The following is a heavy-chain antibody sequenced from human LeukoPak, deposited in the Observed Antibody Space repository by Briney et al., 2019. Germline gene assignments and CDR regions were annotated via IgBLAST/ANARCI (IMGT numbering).Heavy chain of an antibody. D-gene: IGHD3-10*01. J-gene: IGHJ5*02. Sequence: VGSLRLSCAASGVTLSRYEMNSVCQAPRRGLGWVLYISSSVSTIYYADSVEGRFTISRDNAKNSLYLAMNSLRAEDTAVYYCVRVGGSGSYYNPWGQGTLVTVSS. CDR1: GVTLSRYE. CDR2: ISSSVSTI. CDR3: VRVGGSGSYYNP. V-gene: IGHV3-48*03.